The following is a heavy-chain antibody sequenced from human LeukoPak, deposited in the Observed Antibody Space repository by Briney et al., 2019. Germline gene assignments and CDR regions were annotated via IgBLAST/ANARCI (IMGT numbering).Heavy chain of an antibody. Sequence: GGSLRLSCAASGFTFSSYSMNWVRQAPGQGLEWISYISSSSSITSYADSVKGRFTISRDNAKNSLHLQMNSLRAEDTAVYYCARVGRISDYWGQGTLVTVSS. J-gene: IGHJ4*02. CDR3: ARVGRISDY. CDR2: ISSSSSIT. CDR1: GFTFSSYS. V-gene: IGHV3-48*01.